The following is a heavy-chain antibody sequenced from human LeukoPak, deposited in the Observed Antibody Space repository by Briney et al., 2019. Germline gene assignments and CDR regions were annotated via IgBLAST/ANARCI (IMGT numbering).Heavy chain of an antibody. D-gene: IGHD4-17*01. CDR3: ARTNPVYGDYDY. Sequence: GGSLRLSCAVSGFTVTDNYMSWVRQAPGRGLQWVSVIYPDGRTYYADSVKGRFTISRDISRNTLLLQMNNLRADDTAVHYGARTNPVYGDYDYWGQGTLVTVSS. V-gene: IGHV3-53*01. CDR2: IYPDGRT. J-gene: IGHJ4*02. CDR1: GFTVTDNY.